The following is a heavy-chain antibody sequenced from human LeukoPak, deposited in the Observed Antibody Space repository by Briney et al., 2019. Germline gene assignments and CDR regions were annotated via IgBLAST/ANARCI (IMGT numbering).Heavy chain of an antibody. CDR2: INPIFGTA. V-gene: IGHV1-69*01. CDR1: GGTFIIYV. J-gene: IGHJ5*02. Sequence: SVNVSCKASGGTFIIYVISWVRPARGQGLAWMGGINPIFGTANYVQKFQGRVTITADESTSTAYMELSSLRSEDTAVYYCARVFLTGYGGANWFDLWGQRTLVSVSS. D-gene: IGHD3-9*01. CDR3: ARVFLTGYGGANWFDL.